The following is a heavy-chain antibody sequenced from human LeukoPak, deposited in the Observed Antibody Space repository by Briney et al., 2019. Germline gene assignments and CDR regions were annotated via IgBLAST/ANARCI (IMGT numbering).Heavy chain of an antibody. CDR3: ARALTVGATSYYYYGMDV. Sequence: GGSLRLSCAASGFTVSSNYMSWVRQAPGKGPEWVSVIYSGGSTYYADSVKGRFTISRDNSKNTLYLQMNSLRAEDTAVYYCARALTVGATSYYYYGMDVWGQGTTVTVSS. CDR2: IYSGGST. V-gene: IGHV3-66*01. J-gene: IGHJ6*02. CDR1: GFTVSSNY. D-gene: IGHD1-26*01.